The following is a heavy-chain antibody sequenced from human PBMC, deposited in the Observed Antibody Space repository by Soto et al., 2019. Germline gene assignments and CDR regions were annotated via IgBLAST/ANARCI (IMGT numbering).Heavy chain of an antibody. CDR3: ARYAGNLWPHDYFDA. CDR2: LHHSGST. CDR1: GHSISSDIN. D-gene: IGHD6-13*01. J-gene: IGHJ4*02. V-gene: IGHV4-38-2*01. Sequence: PSETLSLTCAVSGHSISSDINRGWIRQPPGRGLEWIGTLHHSGSTYYNPSLKTRVSFSVDTSRNQFSLHLTSVTAEDTAVYFCARYAGNLWPHDYFDAWGLGTLVTVSS.